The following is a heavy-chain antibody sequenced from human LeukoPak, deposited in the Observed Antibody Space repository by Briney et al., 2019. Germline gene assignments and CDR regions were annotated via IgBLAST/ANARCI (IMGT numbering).Heavy chain of an antibody. J-gene: IGHJ3*02. CDR2: IYYSGST. CDR3: ARYIVSYPHDAFDI. V-gene: IGHV4-59*01. Sequence: PSETLSLTCTVSGGSISSYYWSWIRQPPGKGLERIGYIYYSGSTSYNPSLKSRVTISVDTSKKQFSLKLSSVTAADTAFYYCARYIVSYPHDAFDIWGQGQWSPSLQ. D-gene: IGHD1-26*01. CDR1: GGSISSYY.